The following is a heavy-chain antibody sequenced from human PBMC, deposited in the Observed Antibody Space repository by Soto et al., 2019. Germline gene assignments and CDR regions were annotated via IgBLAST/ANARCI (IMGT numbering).Heavy chain of an antibody. CDR3: ARWSEVGYCSGGSCPEGYYYGMDV. D-gene: IGHD2-15*01. CDR1: GGSISSGGYY. Sequence: QVQLQESGPGLVKPSQTLSLTCTVSGGSISSGGYYWSWIRQHPGKGLEWIGYIYYSGSTYYNPSLNSRVTISVDTSKNQFSLKLSSVTAADTAVYYCARWSEVGYCSGGSCPEGYYYGMDVWGQGTTVTVSS. J-gene: IGHJ6*02. CDR2: IYYSGST. V-gene: IGHV4-31*03.